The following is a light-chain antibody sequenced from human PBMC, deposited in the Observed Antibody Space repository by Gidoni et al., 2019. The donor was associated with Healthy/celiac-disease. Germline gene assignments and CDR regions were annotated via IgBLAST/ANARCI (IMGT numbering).Light chain of an antibody. V-gene: IGKV1-33*01. Sequence: DIQRTQSPSSLSASVGHRVTITCQASQDISNYLNWYQQKPGKAPKLLIYDASNLETGVPSRFSGSGSGTDFTFTISSLQPEDIATYYCLQYDNLPPYTFGQGTKLEIK. CDR1: QDISNY. CDR3: LQYDNLPPYT. J-gene: IGKJ2*01. CDR2: DAS.